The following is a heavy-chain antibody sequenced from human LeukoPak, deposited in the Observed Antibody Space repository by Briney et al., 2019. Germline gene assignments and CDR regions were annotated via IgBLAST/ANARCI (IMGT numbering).Heavy chain of an antibody. Sequence: TGGSLRLSCAASGFTFSSYAMSWVRQAPGKGLEWVSAISGSGGSTYYAGSVKGRFTISRDNSKNTLYLQMNSLRAEDTAVYYCAKGGAARRPLDYWGQGTLVTVSS. D-gene: IGHD6-6*01. CDR1: GFTFSSYA. J-gene: IGHJ4*02. CDR2: ISGSGGST. CDR3: AKGGAARRPLDY. V-gene: IGHV3-23*01.